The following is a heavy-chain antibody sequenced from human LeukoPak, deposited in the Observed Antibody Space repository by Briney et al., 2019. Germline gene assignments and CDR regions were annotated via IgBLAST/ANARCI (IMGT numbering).Heavy chain of an antibody. J-gene: IGHJ4*02. V-gene: IGHV3-23*01. CDR1: GFTFSSYA. CDR3: AKSSDSYDSSGSIDY. Sequence: RAGGSLRLSCAASGFTFSSYAMSWVRQAPGKGLEWVAVISGSGGSKYYADSVKGRFTISRDNSKNTLYLQMNSLRAEDTAVYYCAKSSDSYDSSGSIDYWGQGTLVTVSS. CDR2: ISGSGGSK. D-gene: IGHD3-22*01.